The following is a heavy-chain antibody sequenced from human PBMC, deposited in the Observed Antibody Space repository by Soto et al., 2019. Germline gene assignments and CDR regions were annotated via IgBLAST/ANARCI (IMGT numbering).Heavy chain of an antibody. Sequence: TLSLTCAVYGGSFSGYYWSWIRQPPGKGLEWIGEINHSGSTNYNPSLKSRVTISVDTSKNQFSLKLSSVTAADTAVYYCARTRYCSGGSCYSIDYWGQG. D-gene: IGHD2-15*01. CDR3: ARTRYCSGGSCYSIDY. CDR2: INHSGST. CDR1: GGSFSGYY. J-gene: IGHJ4*02. V-gene: IGHV4-34*01.